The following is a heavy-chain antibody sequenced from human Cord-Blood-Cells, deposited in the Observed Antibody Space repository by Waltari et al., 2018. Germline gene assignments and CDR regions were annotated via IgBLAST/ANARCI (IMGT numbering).Heavy chain of an antibody. CDR3: ASPQVYDSSGYGAFDI. CDR1: GGAFTSYA. Sequence: QVQLVQSGAVVKKPGSSLKLSCKECGGAFTSYAISSVRQAPGQGLVLMGGIIPLFGTANYAKKLHGRVTITAEESTSTAYMELSSLRSEDTAVYYCASPQVYDSSGYGAFDIWGQGTMVTVSS. D-gene: IGHD3-22*01. CDR2: IIPLFGTA. J-gene: IGHJ3*02. V-gene: IGHV1-69*01.